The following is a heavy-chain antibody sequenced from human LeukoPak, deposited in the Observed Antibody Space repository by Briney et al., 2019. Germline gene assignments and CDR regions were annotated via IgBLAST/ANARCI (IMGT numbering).Heavy chain of an antibody. CDR1: GFTLSLAW. V-gene: IGHV3-74*01. Sequence: GGSLRLSCATSGFTLSLAWMHWVRQAPGKGLEWVSRIKYDGSYTNYADSVKGRFTISRDNAKNSLYLQMNSLRAEDTAVYYCARRSGGDYWGQGTLVTVSS. CDR3: ARRSGGDY. D-gene: IGHD3-10*01. CDR2: IKYDGSYT. J-gene: IGHJ4*02.